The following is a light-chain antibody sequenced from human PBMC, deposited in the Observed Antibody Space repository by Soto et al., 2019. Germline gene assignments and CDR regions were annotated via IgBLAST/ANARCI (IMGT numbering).Light chain of an antibody. V-gene: IGKV3-20*01. Sequence: IVLTQSPGTLSLSPGETATLSCRASQTVSSTYLAWYQHKPGRAPRLLIDGASSRAAGIPDRFSGSGSGTDFTLTISRLEPEDLAVYYCQQYDYLVTFG. J-gene: IGKJ1*01. CDR2: GAS. CDR1: QTVSSTY. CDR3: QQYDYLVT.